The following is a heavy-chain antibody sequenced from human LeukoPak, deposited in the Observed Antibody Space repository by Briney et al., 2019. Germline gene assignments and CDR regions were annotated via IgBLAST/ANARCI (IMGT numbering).Heavy chain of an antibody. V-gene: IGHV4-59*01. CDR2: IYYSGST. J-gene: IGHJ4*02. CDR3: ARGSVRLRTLDY. Sequence: SETLSLTCTVSGGSISSYYWSWIRQPPGKGLEWIGYIYYSGSTNYNPSLKSRVTISVDTSKNQFSLKLSPVTAADTAVYYCARGSVRLRTLDYWGQGTLVTVSS. CDR1: GGSISSYY. D-gene: IGHD5/OR15-5a*01.